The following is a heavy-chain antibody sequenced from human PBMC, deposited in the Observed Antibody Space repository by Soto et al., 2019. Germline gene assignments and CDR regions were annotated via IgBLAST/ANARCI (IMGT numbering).Heavy chain of an antibody. CDR3: ARCYCSVGSCFTCWHFDL. CDR2: ISIEKGDT. J-gene: IGHJ2*01. Sequence: QVQVVQSGAEVKKPGASEKVACKASGYSFDTFGMRWVRQAPGQGLEWMGWISIEKGDTNSAQKFQDRVTMTTDTSTSTAYMELRSLTSDDTAVYYCARCYCSVGSCFTCWHFDLWGRGTLVTVSS. D-gene: IGHD2-15*01. V-gene: IGHV1-18*01. CDR1: GYSFDTFG.